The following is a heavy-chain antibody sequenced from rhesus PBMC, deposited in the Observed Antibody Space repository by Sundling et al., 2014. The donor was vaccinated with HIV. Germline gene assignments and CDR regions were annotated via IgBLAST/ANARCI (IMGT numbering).Heavy chain of an antibody. D-gene: IGHD1-1*01. Sequence: EVQLVESGGGLVQPGGSLRLSCAASGFTFSSYGIHWVRQAPGKGLDWVAVIWYDGRKKYYADSVKDRFTISRDNPKNMVYLQMNNLKLEDTAMYYCARDGFQLPLRIDYWGQGVLVTVSS. J-gene: IGHJ4*01. CDR2: IWYDGRKK. V-gene: IGHV3-54*02. CDR1: GFTFSSYG. CDR3: ARDGFQLPLRIDY.